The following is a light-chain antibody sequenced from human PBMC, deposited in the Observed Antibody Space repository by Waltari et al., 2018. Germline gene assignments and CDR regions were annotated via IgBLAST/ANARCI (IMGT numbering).Light chain of an antibody. CDR2: RAS. J-gene: IGKJ1*01. CDR1: QSVLYSPNNKNY. Sequence: DSVMTQSPDSLAVSLGERATINCKSSQSVLYSPNNKNYLAWYQQKPGKPPKLLIYRASTRESGVPDRFSGSGSGTDFTLTISSLQAEDVAVYYCLQYSTTPWTFGQGTKVEIK. V-gene: IGKV4-1*01. CDR3: LQYSTTPWT.